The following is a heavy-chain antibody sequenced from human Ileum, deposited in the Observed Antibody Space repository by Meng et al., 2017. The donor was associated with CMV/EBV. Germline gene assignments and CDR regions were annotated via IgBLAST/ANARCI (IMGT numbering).Heavy chain of an antibody. Sequence: GQVVCKPVASFSAPCLVSGGPISVRPYSRGGVRQPPGKGVEWIGSVSYSGTTYHNPSLKSRVTLSVDTSKNQFSLRLSAVTAADTAVYYCTRGAWSTDYSLYFWSQGTLVTVSS. D-gene: IGHD3-3*01. CDR2: VSYSGTT. V-gene: IGHV4-39*07. J-gene: IGHJ4*02. CDR1: GGPISVRPYS. CDR3: TRGAWSTDYSLYF.